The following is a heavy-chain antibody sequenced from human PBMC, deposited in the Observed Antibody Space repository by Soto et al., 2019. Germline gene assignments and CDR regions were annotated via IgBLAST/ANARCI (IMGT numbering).Heavy chain of an antibody. CDR1: SGSIDTTNW. CDR2: IFHSGNT. CDR3: ARRTWGMDV. D-gene: IGHD2-8*01. J-gene: IGHJ6*02. V-gene: IGHV4-4*02. Sequence: QVQLQESGPGLEKPSGTLSLTSAVSSGSIDTTNWWSWVRQPPGKGLEWIGEIFHSGNTYYNPSLASRVTISVDTSKNQFSLNLRSVTAADTALYYCARRTWGMDVWGQGTTVTVSS.